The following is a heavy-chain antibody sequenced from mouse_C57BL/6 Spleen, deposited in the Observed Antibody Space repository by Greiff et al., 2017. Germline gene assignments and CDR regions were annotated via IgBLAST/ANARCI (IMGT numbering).Heavy chain of an antibody. D-gene: IGHD2-5*01. CDR3: ARDYSNHYAMDY. V-gene: IGHV5-17*01. CDR2: ISSGSSTI. J-gene: IGHJ4*01. CDR1: GFTFSDYG. Sequence: DVKLVESGGGLVKPGGSLKLSCAASGFTFSDYGMHWVRQAPEKGLEWVAYISSGSSTIYYADTVKGRFTISRDNAKNTLFLQMTSLRSEDTAMYYCARDYSNHYAMDYWGQGTSVTVSS.